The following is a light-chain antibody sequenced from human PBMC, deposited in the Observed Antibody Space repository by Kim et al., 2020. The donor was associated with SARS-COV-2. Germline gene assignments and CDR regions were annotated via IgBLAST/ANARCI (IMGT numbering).Light chain of an antibody. CDR1: QDISNY. J-gene: IGKJ3*01. CDR3: QKYNTAPFT. V-gene: IGKV1-27*01. Sequence: DIQMTQSPSSLSASLGDRVNITCRASQDISNYLAWYQQKPGKVPKLLIYAASTLQSGVPSRFSGSGSETDFTLTIINLQPEDVATYYCQKYNTAPFTFGPGTKVDIK. CDR2: AAS.